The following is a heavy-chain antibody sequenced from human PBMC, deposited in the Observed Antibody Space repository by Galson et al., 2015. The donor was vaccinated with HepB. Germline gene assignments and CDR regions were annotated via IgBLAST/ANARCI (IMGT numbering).Heavy chain of an antibody. J-gene: IGHJ4*02. CDR3: ANLLHWGYSGYDWGFDY. Sequence: SLRLSCAASGFTFSSYAMSWVRQAPGKGLEWVSAISGSGGSTYYADSVKGRFTISRDNSKNTLYLQMNSLRAEDTAVYYCANLLHWGYSGYDWGFDYWGQGTLVTVSS. CDR2: ISGSGGST. D-gene: IGHD5-12*01. CDR1: GFTFSSYA. V-gene: IGHV3-23*01.